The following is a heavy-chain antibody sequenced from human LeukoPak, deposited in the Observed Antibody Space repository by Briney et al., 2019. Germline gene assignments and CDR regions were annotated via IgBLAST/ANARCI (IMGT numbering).Heavy chain of an antibody. V-gene: IGHV4-59*12. Sequence: PSETLSLTCTVSGGSISSYYWSWIRQPPGKGLEWIGYIYYSGSTNYNPSLKSRVTISVDTSKNQFSLKLSSVTAADTAVYYCASSPATDYYDSSGLDVWGKGTTVTISS. CDR3: ASSPATDYYDSSGLDV. J-gene: IGHJ6*04. CDR2: IYYSGST. CDR1: GGSISSYY. D-gene: IGHD3-22*01.